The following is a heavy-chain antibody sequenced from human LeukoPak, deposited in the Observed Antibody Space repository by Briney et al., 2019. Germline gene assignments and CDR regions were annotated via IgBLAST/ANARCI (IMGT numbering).Heavy chain of an antibody. CDR2: ISSSSSYI. D-gene: IGHD3-22*01. J-gene: IGHJ4*02. CDR3: ARDGGYYYDSSGSLYYFDY. CDR1: GFTFSSYS. V-gene: IGHV3-21*01. Sequence: GGSLRLSCAASGFTFSSYSMNWVRQAPGKGLEWVSSISSSSSYIYYADSVKGRFTISRDNAKNSLYLQMNGLRAEDTAVYYCARDGGYYYDSSGSLYYFDYWGQGTLVTVSS.